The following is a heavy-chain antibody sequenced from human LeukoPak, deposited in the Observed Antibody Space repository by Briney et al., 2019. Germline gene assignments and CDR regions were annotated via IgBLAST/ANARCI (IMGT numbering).Heavy chain of an antibody. CDR1: GYTLTELS. CDR3: ATARGITGTYFDY. Sequence: ASVRVSYKVSGYTLTELSMHWVRQAPGKGLEGMGGFDPEDGETIYAQKFQGRVTMTEDTSTDTAYMELSSLRSEDTAVYYCATARGITGTYFDYWGQGTLVTVSS. V-gene: IGHV1-24*01. J-gene: IGHJ4*02. D-gene: IGHD1-7*01. CDR2: FDPEDGET.